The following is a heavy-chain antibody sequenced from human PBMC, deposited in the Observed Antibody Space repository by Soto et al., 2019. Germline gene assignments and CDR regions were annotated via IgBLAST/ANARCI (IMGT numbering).Heavy chain of an antibody. CDR3: AKLITIFGVDPHYYGMDV. CDR2: ISGSGGST. D-gene: IGHD3-3*01. CDR1: GFTFSSYA. J-gene: IGHJ6*02. Sequence: GGSLRLSCAASGFTFSSYAMSWVRQAPGKGLEWVSAISGSGGSTYYADSVKGRFTISRDNSKNTLYLQMNSLRAEDTAVYYCAKLITIFGVDPHYYGMDVWGQGTTVTVSS. V-gene: IGHV3-23*01.